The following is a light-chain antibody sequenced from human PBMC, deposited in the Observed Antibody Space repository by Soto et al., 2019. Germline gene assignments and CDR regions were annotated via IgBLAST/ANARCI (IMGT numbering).Light chain of an antibody. J-gene: IGLJ2*01. CDR1: SSNVGNNL. Sequence: QSVLTQPPSVSAAPGQTVTISCSGSSSNVGNNLVSWYQQLPGTAPKLLIYDDKRRPSATPGRFSGSKSGTSATLGITGLQTGDEADYYCATWDTTLSAVVFGGGTKLTVL. CDR2: DDK. V-gene: IGLV1-51*01. CDR3: ATWDTTLSAVV.